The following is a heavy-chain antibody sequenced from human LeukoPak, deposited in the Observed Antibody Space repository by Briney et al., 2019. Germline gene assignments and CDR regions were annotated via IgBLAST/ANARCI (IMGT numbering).Heavy chain of an antibody. Sequence: GGSLRLSCAASGFTFSSHGMSWVRQAPGKGLEWVSTISGRRDSTSYADSVKGRFTISRDNSKNTLYLQMNSLRAEDTAVYYCAKDPNFYYCMDVWGKGTTVAISS. J-gene: IGHJ6*03. CDR2: ISGRRDST. CDR3: AKDPNFYYCMDV. CDR1: GFTFSSHG. V-gene: IGHV3-23*01.